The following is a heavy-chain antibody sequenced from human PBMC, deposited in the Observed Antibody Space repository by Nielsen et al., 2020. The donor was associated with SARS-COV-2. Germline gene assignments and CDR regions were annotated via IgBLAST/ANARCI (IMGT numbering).Heavy chain of an antibody. V-gene: IGHV1-18*01. CDR1: GYTFTSYA. J-gene: IGHJ4*02. CDR2: ISAYNGNT. D-gene: IGHD3-3*01. Sequence: ASVKVSCKASGYTFTSYAMHWVRQAPGQRLEWMGWISAYNGNTNYAQKLQGRVTMTTDTSTSTAYMELRSLRSDDTAVYYCARDDLPYYDFWSGYYGRGLDYWGQGTLVTVSS. CDR3: ARDDLPYYDFWSGYYGRGLDY.